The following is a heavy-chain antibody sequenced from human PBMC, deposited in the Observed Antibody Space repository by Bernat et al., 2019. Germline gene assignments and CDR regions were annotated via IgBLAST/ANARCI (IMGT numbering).Heavy chain of an antibody. CDR3: ARVPPVVVVPAAMAYYFDY. J-gene: IGHJ4*02. CDR1: GFTFSDYY. Sequence: QVQLVESGGGLVKPGGSLRLSCAASGFTFSDYYISWIRQAPGKGLEWVSYISSSSSYTNYADSVKGRFTISRDNAKNSLYLQMNSLRAEDTAVYYCARVPPVVVVPAAMAYYFDYWGQGTLVTVSS. D-gene: IGHD2-2*01. V-gene: IGHV3-11*06. CDR2: ISSSSSYT.